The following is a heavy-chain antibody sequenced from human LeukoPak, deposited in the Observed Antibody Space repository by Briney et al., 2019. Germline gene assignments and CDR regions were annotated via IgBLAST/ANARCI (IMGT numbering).Heavy chain of an antibody. Sequence: SQTLSLTCAISGDSVSSNSAAWNWVRQSPSRGLEWLGRTYLRSTWFHDYAVSMRGRININADTSKNQFSLQMNSVTPEDTAVYFCARDLSARLDYWGQGTLVTVSS. CDR3: ARDLSARLDY. CDR1: GDSVSSNSAA. V-gene: IGHV6-1*01. J-gene: IGHJ4*02. CDR2: TYLRSTWFH.